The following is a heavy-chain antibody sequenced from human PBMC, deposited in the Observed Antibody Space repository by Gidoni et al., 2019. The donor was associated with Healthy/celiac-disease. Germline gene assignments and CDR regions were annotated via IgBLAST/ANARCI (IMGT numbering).Heavy chain of an antibody. Sequence: EVQLLESGVGLVQPGGSLRLSCAASGFTFSSYAMSWVRQAPGKGLEWVSAISGSGGSTYYADSVKGRFTISRDNSKNTLYLQMNSLRAEDTAVYYCANVLWFGPGPDYGMDVWGQGTTVTVSS. J-gene: IGHJ6*02. V-gene: IGHV3-23*01. CDR2: ISGSGGST. D-gene: IGHD3-10*01. CDR1: GFTFSSYA. CDR3: ANVLWFGPGPDYGMDV.